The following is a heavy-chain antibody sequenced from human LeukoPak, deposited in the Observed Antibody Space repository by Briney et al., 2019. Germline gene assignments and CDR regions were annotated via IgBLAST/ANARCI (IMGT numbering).Heavy chain of an antibody. D-gene: IGHD3-10*01. CDR3: ARSDSHGSGSHTVFDAFDI. Sequence: SETLSLTCTVSGDSISAYYWSWIRRPPGRGLEWIGYIDDSGNTNYNPSLKTQVTISLDKSKNQFSLQLNSVTAADTAMYYCARSDSHGSGSHTVFDAFDIWGQGTRVTVSS. CDR1: GDSISAYY. V-gene: IGHV4-59*01. J-gene: IGHJ3*02. CDR2: IDDSGNT.